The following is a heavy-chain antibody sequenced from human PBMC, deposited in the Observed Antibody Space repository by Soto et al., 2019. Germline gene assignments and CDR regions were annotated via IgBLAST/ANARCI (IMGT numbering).Heavy chain of an antibody. D-gene: IGHD3-3*01. CDR1: GFTFSDNG. CDR3: VKDAGRSEEMFGY. CDR2: ISADGANK. Sequence: PGGSLRLSCAASGFTFSDNGMGWVRQAPGKGLDWVSTISADGANKHYADSVKGRFSISRDNSKNMVYLQMNSLRADDTAMYFCVKDAGRSEEMFGYWGQGTQVTVSS. J-gene: IGHJ4*02. V-gene: IGHV3-23*01.